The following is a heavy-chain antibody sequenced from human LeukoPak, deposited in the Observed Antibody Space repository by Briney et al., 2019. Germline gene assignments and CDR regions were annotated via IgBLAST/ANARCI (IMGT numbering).Heavy chain of an antibody. CDR1: GFSFSVYW. J-gene: IGHJ6*03. V-gene: IGHV3-7*01. CDR3: ARSSNNYYYYMDV. Sequence: GGSLRLSCAASGFSFSVYWMSWVRQAPGKGLEWVANINQDGSEEYYVDSVRGRFTISRDNAENSLYLQMNSLRAEDTAVYYCARSSNNYYYYMDVWGKGTTVTISS. D-gene: IGHD1-26*01. CDR2: INQDGSEE.